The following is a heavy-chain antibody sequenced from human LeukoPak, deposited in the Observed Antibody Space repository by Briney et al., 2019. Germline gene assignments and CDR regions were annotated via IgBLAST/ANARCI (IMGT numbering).Heavy chain of an antibody. CDR2: IYYSGST. J-gene: IGHJ5*02. CDR3: ASQVSTYYYDSSGYRNWFDP. D-gene: IGHD3-22*01. CDR1: GGSISSSSYY. Sequence: SETLSLTCTVSGGSISSSSYYWGWIRQPPGKGLEWIGSIYYSGSTYYNPSLKSRVTISVDKSKNQFSLKLSSVTAADTAVYYCASQVSTYYYDSSGYRNWFDPWGQGTLVTVSS. V-gene: IGHV4-39*01.